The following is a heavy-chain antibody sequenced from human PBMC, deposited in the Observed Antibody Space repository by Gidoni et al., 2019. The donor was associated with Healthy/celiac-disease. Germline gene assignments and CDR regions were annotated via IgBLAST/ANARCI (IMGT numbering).Heavy chain of an antibody. J-gene: IGHJ6*02. Sequence: QVQLPQWGAGLLKPSETLSLTCAVYGGSFSGYYWSWIRQPPGQGLEWIGEINHSGSTNYNPSLKSRVTISVDTSKNQFSLKLSSVTAADTAVYYCARAYYYDSSGYRPYYYYYYGMDVWGQGTTVTVSS. CDR2: INHSGST. D-gene: IGHD3-22*01. CDR1: GGSFSGYY. CDR3: ARAYYYDSSGYRPYYYYYYGMDV. V-gene: IGHV4-34*01.